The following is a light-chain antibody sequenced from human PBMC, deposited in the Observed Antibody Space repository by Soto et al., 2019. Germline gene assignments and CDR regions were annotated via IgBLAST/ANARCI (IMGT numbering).Light chain of an antibody. J-gene: IGKJ1*01. Sequence: EFVLTQSPGTLSLSPGERATLACRASKSVGNYLAWYQQKPGQAPRLLIYRTSNRATGIPDRFSGSGSGTDFTLTISRLEPEDFAVYWCQQYDSSPRTFGQGTKVDI. CDR3: QQYDSSPRT. V-gene: IGKV3-20*01. CDR2: RTS. CDR1: KSVGNY.